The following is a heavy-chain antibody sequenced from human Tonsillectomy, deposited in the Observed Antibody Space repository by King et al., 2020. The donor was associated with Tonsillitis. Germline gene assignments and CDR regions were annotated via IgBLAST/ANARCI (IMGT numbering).Heavy chain of an antibody. CDR2: IYYSGSN. J-gene: IGHJ4*02. D-gene: IGHD3-10*01. V-gene: IGHV4-59*08. CDR1: GGSISSYY. CDR3: ARLRATMVRGVFDY. Sequence: VQLQESGPGLVKPSETLSLTCTVSGGSISSYYWSWIRQPPGKGLEWIGYIYYSGSNNYNPSLKSRVTISVDTSKNQFSLKLSSLTAAATAVYYCARLRATMVRGVFDYWGQGTLVTVSS.